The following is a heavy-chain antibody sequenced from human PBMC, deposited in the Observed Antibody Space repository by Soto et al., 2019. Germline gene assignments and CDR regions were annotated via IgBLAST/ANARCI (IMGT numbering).Heavy chain of an antibody. Sequence: EVQLVESGGGVVRPGGSLRLSCAASGFTFDDYGMSWVRPAPGKGLEWDSGNNWNGGSTGYADSVKGRFTISRDNSKNSLYLPMNMLRAEDTALYLCARLYSSGWYGPGRYWGQGNLVTVSS. J-gene: IGHJ4*02. CDR3: ARLYSSGWYGPGRY. CDR2: NNWNGGST. V-gene: IGHV3-20*04. D-gene: IGHD6-19*01. CDR1: GFTFDDYG.